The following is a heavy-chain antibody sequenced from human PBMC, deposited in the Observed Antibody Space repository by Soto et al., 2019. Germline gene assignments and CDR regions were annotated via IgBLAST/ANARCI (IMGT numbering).Heavy chain of an antibody. CDR3: ATRDTGRFY. J-gene: IGHJ4*02. D-gene: IGHD2-2*02. Sequence: QVQLQDSGPGLVKPSGTLSLTCAVSGVSISSHDWWTWVRQPPGKGLEWIGESHQSGNTNYNSSLESRVTISLDKSKNQFSLKLTSVTVADTAVYYCATRDTGRFYWGQGTLVTVSS. V-gene: IGHV4-4*02. CDR1: GVSISSHDW. CDR2: SHQSGNT.